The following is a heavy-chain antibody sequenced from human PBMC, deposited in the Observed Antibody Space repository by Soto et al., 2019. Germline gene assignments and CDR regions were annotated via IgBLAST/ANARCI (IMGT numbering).Heavy chain of an antibody. D-gene: IGHD3-16*02. Sequence: EVQLVESGGGLVQPGGSLKLSCAASGFTFSGSAMHWVRQASGKGLEWVGRIRSKANGYATAYAASVKGRFTISRDDSKNTAYLQMNSLKTEDTAVYYCTRHPSYLGELSLYRWGQGTLVTVSS. V-gene: IGHV3-73*01. CDR2: IRSKANGYAT. CDR1: GFTFSGSA. CDR3: TRHPSYLGELSLYR. J-gene: IGHJ4*02.